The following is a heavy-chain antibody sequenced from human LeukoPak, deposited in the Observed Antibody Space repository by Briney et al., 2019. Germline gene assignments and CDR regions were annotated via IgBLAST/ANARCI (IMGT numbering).Heavy chain of an antibody. J-gene: IGHJ4*02. CDR3: ARDANRGFNY. Sequence: PGGSLRLSCAASGFTFSNYWMHWVRQAPGKGLVWVSHINADESITDYADPVKGRFTISGDNAKNTVYLQMHSLRAEDTAVYYCARDANRGFNYWGQGILVTVSS. CDR1: GFTFSNYW. V-gene: IGHV3-74*01. CDR2: INADESIT.